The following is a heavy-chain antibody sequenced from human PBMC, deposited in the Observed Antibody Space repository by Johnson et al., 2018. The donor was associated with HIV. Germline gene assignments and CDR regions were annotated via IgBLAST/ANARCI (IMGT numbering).Heavy chain of an antibody. J-gene: IGHJ3*02. Sequence: QVQLVESGGGLVKPGGSLRLSCAASGFTFSAYYMSWIRQAPGKGLDWVSYISSSGSTIYYAASVKGRFTISRDNAKNSLYLQMSSLRAEDTTIYYCARALRWPNAFDIWGQGTLVTVSS. D-gene: IGHD4-23*01. V-gene: IGHV3-11*04. CDR2: ISSSGSTI. CDR3: ARALRWPNAFDI. CDR1: GFTFSAYY.